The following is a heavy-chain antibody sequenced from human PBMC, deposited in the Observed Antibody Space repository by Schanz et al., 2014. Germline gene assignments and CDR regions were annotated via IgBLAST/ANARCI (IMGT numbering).Heavy chain of an antibody. D-gene: IGHD1-1*01. CDR2: LSGSADST. Sequence: EVQLVESGGGLVEPGGSLRLSCAASGLIFSNYAMTWVRQAPGRGLEWVSTLSGSADSTYYADSVKGRFTISRDNSKSTLYLQMDSLRAEDTAVYFCAKIERNEDWGQGTLVTVSS. J-gene: IGHJ4*02. V-gene: IGHV3-23*04. CDR3: AKIERNED. CDR1: GLIFSNYA.